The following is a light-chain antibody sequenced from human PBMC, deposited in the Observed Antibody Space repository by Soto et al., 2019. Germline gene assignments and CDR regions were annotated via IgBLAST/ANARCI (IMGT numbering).Light chain of an antibody. CDR2: GAS. CDR1: QSVSSK. V-gene: IGKV3D-15*01. CDR3: QQYNNWPPIP. Sequence: ETVMTQSRATLSVSPGEGATLSCRSSQSVSSKLAWYQQKPGQAPRLLIYGASTRATGIPARFSGSGSGTEFTLSISSLQPEDFAVYYCQQYNNWPPIPFGQGTRLEIK. J-gene: IGKJ5*01.